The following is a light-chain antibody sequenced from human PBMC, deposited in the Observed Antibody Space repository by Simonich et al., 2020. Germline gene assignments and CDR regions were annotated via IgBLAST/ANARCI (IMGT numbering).Light chain of an antibody. CDR2: AAS. V-gene: IGKV1-39*01. J-gene: IGKJ4*01. CDR3: QQYYSTPLT. Sequence: DIQMTQSPSSLSASVGDRVPITCRPSQGISSYLNWYKQKPGKAPKLLIYAASSLQSWVPSRFSGSGSGTDFTLTISSLQPEDFATYYCQQYYSTPLTFGGGTKVEIK. CDR1: QGISSY.